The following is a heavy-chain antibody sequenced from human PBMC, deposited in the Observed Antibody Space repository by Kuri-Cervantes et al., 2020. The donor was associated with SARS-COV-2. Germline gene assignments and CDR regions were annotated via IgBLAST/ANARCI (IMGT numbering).Heavy chain of an antibody. Sequence: SGPTLVKPTHTLTLTYTFSGFSLSTRGMCVSWIRQPSGKALEWLARIDWDDDKYYKTSLNTRLSISKDTSKDQVVLTMTNMDPVDTATYYCVRIRAATVIADYWGQGTLVTVSS. V-gene: IGHV2-70*11. CDR1: GFSLSTRGMC. D-gene: IGHD4-11*01. CDR2: IDWDDDK. J-gene: IGHJ4*02. CDR3: VRIRAATVIADY.